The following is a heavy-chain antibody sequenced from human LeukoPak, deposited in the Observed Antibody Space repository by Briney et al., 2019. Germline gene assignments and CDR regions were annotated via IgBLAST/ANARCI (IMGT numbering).Heavy chain of an antibody. D-gene: IGHD3-22*01. Sequence: PSETLSLTCTVSGGSISRYYWIWIRQPPGKGLEWIGYIYSSGITNYNASLKRRVTISVATSKNQFSLKLSSVTAADTAVYYCARAGLYDSSGYYYESLDYWGQGTLVTVSS. J-gene: IGHJ4*02. V-gene: IGHV4-59*01. CDR1: GGSISRYY. CDR2: IYSSGIT. CDR3: ARAGLYDSSGYYYESLDY.